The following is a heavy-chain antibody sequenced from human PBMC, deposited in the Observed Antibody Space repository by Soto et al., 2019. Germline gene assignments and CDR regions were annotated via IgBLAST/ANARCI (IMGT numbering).Heavy chain of an antibody. Sequence: PSETLSLTCTVSGDAIYIGGYYWTWIRHHPGKGLEWIGYIYHTGKTYYNPSLESRVTMSVDTSKNQFSLKLASVTAADTAVYYCARDGSGTANWIDPWGQGTLVTVSS. D-gene: IGHD2-15*01. CDR1: GDAIYIGGYY. CDR3: ARDGSGTANWIDP. CDR2: IYHTGKT. V-gene: IGHV4-31*03. J-gene: IGHJ5*02.